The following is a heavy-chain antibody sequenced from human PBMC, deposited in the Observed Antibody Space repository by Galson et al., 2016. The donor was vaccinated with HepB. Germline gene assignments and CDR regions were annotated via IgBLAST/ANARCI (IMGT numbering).Heavy chain of an antibody. CDR3: ARDMAPGGAGV. D-gene: IGHD3-16*01. CDR1: GFTFDDSA. CDR2: IYYNSDRI. J-gene: IGHJ6*02. Sequence: SLRLSCAASGFTFDDSAMHWVRQTPGKGLEWVSGIYYNSDRIGYADSVRGRFTISRDNARNSLYLQMNSLEPEDSALYYCARDMAPGGAGVWGQGTTVTVSS. V-gene: IGHV3-9*01.